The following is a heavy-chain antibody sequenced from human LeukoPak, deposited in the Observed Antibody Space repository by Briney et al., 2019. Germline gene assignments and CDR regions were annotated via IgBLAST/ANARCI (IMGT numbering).Heavy chain of an antibody. D-gene: IGHD2-2*01. V-gene: IGHV3-11*01. Sequence: GGSLRLSCAASGFTFSDLYMSWIRQAPGKGLEWVSYISSSADITYYADSVKGRFTISRDNTKKSLYLQMNSLTAEDTAVYYCAIAAAYWGQGTLATVSS. CDR1: GFTFSDLY. CDR3: AIAAAY. J-gene: IGHJ4*02. CDR2: ISSSADIT.